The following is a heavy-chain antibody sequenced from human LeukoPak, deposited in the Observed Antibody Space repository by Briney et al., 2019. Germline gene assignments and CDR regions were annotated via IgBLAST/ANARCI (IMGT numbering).Heavy chain of an antibody. D-gene: IGHD5-24*01. V-gene: IGHV4-39*01. J-gene: IGHJ4*02. CDR1: SGSISSSSYY. CDR2: IYYSGST. Sequence: SETLSLTCTVSSGSISSSSYYWGWIRRPPGKGLEWIGSIYYSGSTYYNPSLKSRVTISVDTSKNQFSLKLSSVTAADTAVYYCASFCRDGYNCVGDFDYWGQGTLVTVSS. CDR3: ASFCRDGYNCVGDFDY.